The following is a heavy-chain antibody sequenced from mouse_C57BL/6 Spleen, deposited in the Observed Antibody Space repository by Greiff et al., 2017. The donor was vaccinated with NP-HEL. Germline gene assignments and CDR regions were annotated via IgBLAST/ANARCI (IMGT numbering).Heavy chain of an antibody. J-gene: IGHJ2*01. CDR1: GYTFTDHT. CDR3: ARDDYDKDYYAMDY. CDR2: IYPRDGST. D-gene: IGHD2-4*01. Sequence: VKLQESDAELVKPGASVKISCKVSGYTFTDHTIHWMKQRPEQGLEWIGYIYPRDGSTKYNEKFKGKATLTADKSSSTAYMQLNSLTSEDSAVYFCARDDYDKDYYAMDYWGQGTTLTVSS. V-gene: IGHV1-78*01.